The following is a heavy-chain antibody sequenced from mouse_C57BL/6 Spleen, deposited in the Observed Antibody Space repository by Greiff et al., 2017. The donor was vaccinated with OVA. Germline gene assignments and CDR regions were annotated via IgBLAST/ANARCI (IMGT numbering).Heavy chain of an antibody. J-gene: IGHJ4*01. V-gene: IGHV1-15*01. Sequence: QVQLKQSGAELVRPGASVTLSCKASGYTFTDYEMHWVKQTPVHGLEWIGAIDPETGGTAYNQKFKGKAILTADKSSSTAYMELLSLTSEDSAVYYCTRFYYDYYAMDYWGQGTSVTVSS. CDR2: IDPETGGT. CDR1: GYTFTDYE. D-gene: IGHD2-1*01. CDR3: TRFYYDYYAMDY.